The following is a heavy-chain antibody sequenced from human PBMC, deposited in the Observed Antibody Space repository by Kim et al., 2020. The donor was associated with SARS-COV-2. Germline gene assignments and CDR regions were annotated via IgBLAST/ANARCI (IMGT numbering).Heavy chain of an antibody. J-gene: IGHJ4*02. D-gene: IGHD2-15*01. CDR1: GFTFNSYV. CDR2: ISYDGSNK. CDR3: AKVETTHGAVDY. Sequence: GGSLRLSCSASGFTFNSYVMHWVRQAPGKGLEWVAVISYDGSNKYYADSVKGRFTISRDNSKNTLYLQMNSLRAEDTAVYYCAKVETTHGAVDYWGQGALVTVSS. V-gene: IGHV3-30*18.